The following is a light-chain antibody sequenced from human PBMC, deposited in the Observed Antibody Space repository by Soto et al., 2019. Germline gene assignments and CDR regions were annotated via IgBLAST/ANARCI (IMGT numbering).Light chain of an antibody. J-gene: IGKJ2*01. Sequence: EIVMTQSPDTLSVSPGDTATISCRSSQNIHINLAWYQQKPGQAPTLLIYGVTARAPGVPARFSGSGYGTDFTLTIRSVQSGDFGVFYCQQYEGWPRTFGLGTKVEIQ. CDR2: GVT. V-gene: IGKV3-15*01. CDR3: QQYEGWPRT. CDR1: QNIHIN.